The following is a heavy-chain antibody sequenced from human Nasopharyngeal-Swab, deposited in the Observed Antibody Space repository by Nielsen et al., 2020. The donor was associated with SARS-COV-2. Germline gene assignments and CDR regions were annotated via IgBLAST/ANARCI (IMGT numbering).Heavy chain of an antibody. D-gene: IGHD3-3*01. V-gene: IGHV5-51*01. J-gene: IGHJ3*02. CDR2: IYPGDSDT. CDR3: VRVTNEWNAFWSDAFDI. Sequence: KVSCKGSGYSFTSYWIVWVRQMPGKGLEWMGIIYPGDSDTRYSPSFQGQVTISADKSISTAYLQWSSLKASDTAMYYCVRVTNEWNAFWSDAFDIWGQGTMVTVSS. CDR1: GYSFTSYW.